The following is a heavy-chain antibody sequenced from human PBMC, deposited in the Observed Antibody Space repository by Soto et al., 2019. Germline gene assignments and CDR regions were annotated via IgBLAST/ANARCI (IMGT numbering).Heavy chain of an antibody. D-gene: IGHD6-19*01. J-gene: IGHJ4*02. CDR3: XXXXGQQWLIPHLDN. V-gene: IGHV3-23*01. CDR2: ISCCGGSA. Sequence: EVQLLESGGGVVQPGGSLRLSCVASGFNFKKFAMAWVRQAAGEGLEWVSGISCCGGSASYADSVKGRFSIARDDSKNTVSLQLNSLRVEDTAQXXXXXXXGQQWLIPHLDNWGQGTLVTVS. CDR1: GFNFKKFA.